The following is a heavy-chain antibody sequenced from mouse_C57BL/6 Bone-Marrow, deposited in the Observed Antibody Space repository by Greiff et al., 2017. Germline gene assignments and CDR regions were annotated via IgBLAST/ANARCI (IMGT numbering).Heavy chain of an antibody. CDR2: ILPGSGST. CDR1: GYTFTGYW. J-gene: IGHJ2*01. Sequence: QVQLQQSGAELMKPGASVTLSCKATGYTFTGYWIAWVKQRPGHGLAWIGEILPGSGSTNYNEQFQGKATFTADTYSNTAYMQLSILTTEDSAIYSCARKGRNYFDYWGQGTTLTVSS. CDR3: ARKGRNYFDY. V-gene: IGHV1-9*01.